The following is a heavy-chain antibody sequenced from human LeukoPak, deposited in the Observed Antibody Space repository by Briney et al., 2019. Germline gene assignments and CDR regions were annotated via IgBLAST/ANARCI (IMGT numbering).Heavy chain of an antibody. CDR2: ISDDANAK. CDR3: AKARGSYPESRYADN. Sequence: PGRSLRLSCAASGFTFSNYAMHWVRQVPGKGLEWVAVISDDANAKYYGDSVKGRFTVSRDDSYNTMYLQMNSLRAEDTAVYYCAKARGSYPESRYADNWGQGALVTVSS. CDR1: GFTFSNYA. V-gene: IGHV3-30*18. D-gene: IGHD1-26*01. J-gene: IGHJ4*02.